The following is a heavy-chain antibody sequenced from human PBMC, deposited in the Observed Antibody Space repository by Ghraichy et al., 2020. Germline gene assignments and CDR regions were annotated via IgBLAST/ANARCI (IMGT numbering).Heavy chain of an antibody. J-gene: IGHJ3*02. D-gene: IGHD6-13*01. V-gene: IGHV3-21*01. CDR2: ISSSSSYI. CDR1: GFTFSRYS. CDR3: ARVPESNIAVATSAAFDI. Sequence: GGSLRLSCVASGFTFSRYSMNWVRQPPGKGLEWVSSISSSSSYIYYADSVKGRFTISRDNAKNSLYLQMNSLRAEDTAVYYCARVPESNIAVATSAAFDIWGQGTMVTVSS.